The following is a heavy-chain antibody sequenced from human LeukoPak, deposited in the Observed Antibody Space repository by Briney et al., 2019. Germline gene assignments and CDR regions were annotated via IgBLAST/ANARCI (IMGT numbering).Heavy chain of an antibody. CDR2: ISGSGDTT. Sequence: GGSLRLSCAASGFTFSRFAMSWVRQAPGKGLKWVSGISGSGDTTYYADSVKGRFTISRDNSKNTLYLQMNSLRAEDTAVYYCARGSVIPWDWGQGTLVTVSS. J-gene: IGHJ4*02. V-gene: IGHV3-23*01. CDR3: ARGSVIPWD. D-gene: IGHD3-16*02. CDR1: GFTFSRFA.